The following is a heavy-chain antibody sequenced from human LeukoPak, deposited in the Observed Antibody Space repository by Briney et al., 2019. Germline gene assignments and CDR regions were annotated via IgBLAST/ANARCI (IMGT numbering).Heavy chain of an antibody. V-gene: IGHV1-69*04. CDR3: ARHGMTTATSEYFDY. CDR2: IIPILGIA. J-gene: IGHJ4*02. D-gene: IGHD4-17*01. CDR1: GGTFSSYA. Sequence: SVKVSCKASGGTFSSYAISWVRQAPGQGLEWMGRIIPILGIANYAQKFQGRVTITADKSTSTAYMELSSLRSEDTAVYYCARHGMTTATSEYFDYWGQGTLVTVSS.